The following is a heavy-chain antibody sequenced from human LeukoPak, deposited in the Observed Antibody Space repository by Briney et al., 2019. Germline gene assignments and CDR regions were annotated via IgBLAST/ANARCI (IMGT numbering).Heavy chain of an antibody. CDR2: IYYSGST. J-gene: IGHJ4*02. CDR3: AGHPPVDTAMVDYFDY. D-gene: IGHD5-18*01. CDR1: GGSISSSSYY. Sequence: PSETLSLTCTVSGGSISSSSYYWGWIRQPPGKGLEWIGSIYYSGSTYYNPSLKSRVTISVDTSKNQFSLKLSSVTAADAAVYYCAGHPPVDTAMVDYFDYWGQGTLVTVSS. V-gene: IGHV4-39*01.